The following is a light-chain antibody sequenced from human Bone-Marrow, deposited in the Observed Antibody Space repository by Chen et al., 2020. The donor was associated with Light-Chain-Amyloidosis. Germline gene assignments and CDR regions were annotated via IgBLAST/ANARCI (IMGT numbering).Light chain of an antibody. V-gene: IGLV3-25*03. CDR2: RDT. CDR1: DLPTKY. CDR3: QSGDSSGTYEVI. Sequence: SYDLTQPPSVSVSPGQTARITCSGDDLPTKYAYWYQQKPGQAPVLVIHRDTERPSGISERFSGSSSGTTATLTISGVQAEDEADYHCQSGDSSGTYEVIFGGGTKLTVL. J-gene: IGLJ2*01.